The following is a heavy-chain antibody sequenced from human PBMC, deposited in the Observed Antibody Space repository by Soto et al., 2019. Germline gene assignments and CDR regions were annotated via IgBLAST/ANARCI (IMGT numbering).Heavy chain of an antibody. Sequence: GESLKISCKGSGYSFTTYWIGWVRQMPGKGLEWMGIIYPGDSDTRYSPSFQGQVTISADRSTSTAYLQWSSLKASDTAIYYCARHPKYISGYRYFDYWGQGTLVTVSS. CDR3: ARHPKYISGYRYFDY. D-gene: IGHD6-19*01. CDR1: GYSFTTYW. J-gene: IGHJ4*02. CDR2: IYPGDSDT. V-gene: IGHV5-51*01.